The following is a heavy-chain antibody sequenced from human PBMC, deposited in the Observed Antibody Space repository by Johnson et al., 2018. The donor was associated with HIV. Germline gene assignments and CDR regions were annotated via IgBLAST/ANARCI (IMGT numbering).Heavy chain of an antibody. CDR2: IGTAGDT. D-gene: IGHD2-2*01. J-gene: IGHJ3*02. V-gene: IGHV3-13*01. CDR1: GFTFSSYD. Sequence: VQLVESGGGLVQPGGSLRLSCAASGFTFSSYDMHWVRQATGKGLEWVSAIGTAGDTYYPGSVKGRFTISRENAKNSLYLQMNSLRAWDTAVYYCARQVYCSSTSCSSAFDIWGQGTMVTVSS. CDR3: ARQVYCSSTSCSSAFDI.